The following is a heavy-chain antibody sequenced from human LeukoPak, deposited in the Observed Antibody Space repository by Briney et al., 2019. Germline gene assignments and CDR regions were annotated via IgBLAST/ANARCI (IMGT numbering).Heavy chain of an antibody. V-gene: IGHV3-30*18. Sequence: GGSLRLSCAASGSTFSSNDMSWVRQAPGKGLEWVAVTSDDGIYNYYADSVKGGFTIFRDNSKNTLYLQMNSLRPEDTAVYYCTKGGGISANPWDSWGQGTGVSVSS. J-gene: IGHJ1*01. CDR1: GSTFSSND. CDR2: TSDDGIYN. D-gene: IGHD3-16*02. CDR3: TKGGGISANPWDS.